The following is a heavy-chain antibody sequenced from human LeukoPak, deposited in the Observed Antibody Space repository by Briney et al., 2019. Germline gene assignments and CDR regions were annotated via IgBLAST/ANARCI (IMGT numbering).Heavy chain of an antibody. J-gene: IGHJ4*02. Sequence: EASVKVSCKASGYTFTSYYMHWVRQAPGQGLEWMGIINPSGGSTSYAQKFQGRVTMTRDMSTSTVYMELSSLRSEDTAVYYCARGRGPGGFCGGDCYSDFDYWGQGTLVTVSS. CDR3: ARGRGPGGFCGGDCYSDFDY. D-gene: IGHD2-21*02. V-gene: IGHV1-46*01. CDR2: INPSGGST. CDR1: GYTFTSYY.